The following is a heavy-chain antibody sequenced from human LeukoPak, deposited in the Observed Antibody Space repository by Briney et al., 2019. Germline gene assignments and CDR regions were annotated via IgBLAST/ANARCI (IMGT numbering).Heavy chain of an antibody. CDR2: ISGSGGST. D-gene: IGHD3-22*01. V-gene: IGHV3-23*01. J-gene: IGHJ4*02. Sequence: GGSLRLSCAASGFTFSSYAMSWVRQAPGKGLEWVSAISGSGGSTYYADSVKGRFTISRDNSKNTLYLQMNSLRAEDTAVYYCAKDLGYYYDSSGLDYWGQGTLVTVSS. CDR3: AKDLGYYYDSSGLDY. CDR1: GFTFSSYA.